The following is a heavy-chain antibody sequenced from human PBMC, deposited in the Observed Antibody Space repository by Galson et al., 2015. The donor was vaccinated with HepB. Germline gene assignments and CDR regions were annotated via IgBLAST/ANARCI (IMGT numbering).Heavy chain of an antibody. D-gene: IGHD3/OR15-3a*01. J-gene: IGHJ3*02. V-gene: IGHV3-48*01. CDR2: ISGSSSTI. Sequence: SLRLSCAASGFTFSSYSMNWVRQAPGKGLVWVSYISGSSSTIYYADSVKGRFTISRDNAKNSLYLQMNSLRAEDTAVYYCARDTAAEFFDWLLYVDAFDIWGQGTMVTVSS. CDR3: ARDTAAEFFDWLLYVDAFDI. CDR1: GFTFSSYS.